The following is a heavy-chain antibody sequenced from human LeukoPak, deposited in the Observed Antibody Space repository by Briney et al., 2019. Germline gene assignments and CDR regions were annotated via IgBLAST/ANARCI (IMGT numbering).Heavy chain of an antibody. J-gene: IGHJ4*02. D-gene: IGHD6-19*01. Sequence: PSETLSLTCTVSGGSISSYYWSWIRQPAGKGLEWIGRIYTSGSTNYNPSLKSRVTMSVDTSKNQFSLKLSSVTAADTAVYYCARDPSNPYSSGWYCFDYWGQGTLITVSS. V-gene: IGHV4-4*07. CDR2: IYTSGST. CDR1: GGSISSYY. CDR3: ARDPSNPYSSGWYCFDY.